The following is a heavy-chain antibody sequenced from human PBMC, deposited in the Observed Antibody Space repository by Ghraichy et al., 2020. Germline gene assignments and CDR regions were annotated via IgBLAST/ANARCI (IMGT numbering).Heavy chain of an antibody. Sequence: SETLSLTCAVYGGSFSGYYWSWIRQPPGKGLEWIGEINHSGSTNYNPSLKSRVTISVDTSKNQFSLKLSSVTAADTAVYYCASHYDYIWGSYRDDYWGQGTLVTVSS. D-gene: IGHD3-16*02. CDR3: ASHYDYIWGSYRDDY. CDR2: INHSGST. J-gene: IGHJ4*02. CDR1: GGSFSGYY. V-gene: IGHV4-34*01.